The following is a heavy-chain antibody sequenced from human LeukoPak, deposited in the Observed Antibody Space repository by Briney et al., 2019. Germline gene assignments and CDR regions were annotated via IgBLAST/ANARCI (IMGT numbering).Heavy chain of an antibody. Sequence: SETLSLTCTVSGGSISSYYWSWIRQPPGKGLEWIGYIYYSGSTNYNPSLKSRVTISVDTSKNQFSLKLSSVTAADTAVYYCARLPSYDTAWGPYYFDYWGQGTLVTVSS. CDR3: ARLPSYDTAWGPYYFDY. J-gene: IGHJ4*02. CDR2: IYYSGST. CDR1: GGSISSYY. V-gene: IGHV4-59*08. D-gene: IGHD3-22*01.